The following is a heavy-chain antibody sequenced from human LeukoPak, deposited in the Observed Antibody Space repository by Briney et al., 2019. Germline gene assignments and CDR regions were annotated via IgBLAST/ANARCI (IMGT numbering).Heavy chain of an antibody. D-gene: IGHD3-3*01. CDR3: ARLGPNDFFSGYNF. Sequence: PGGSLRLSCSASGFTFSSYAMHWVRQAPGKGLEYVSAISSNGGGRYYADSVKGRFTISRDNSKNTLYLQMNSLKAEDTAVYYCARLGPNDFFSGYNFWGQGTLVTVSS. CDR2: ISSNGGGR. J-gene: IGHJ4*02. CDR1: GFTFSSYA. V-gene: IGHV3-64*04.